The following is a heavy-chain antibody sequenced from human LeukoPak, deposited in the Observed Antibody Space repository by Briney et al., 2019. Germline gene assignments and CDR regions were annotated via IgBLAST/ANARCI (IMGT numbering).Heavy chain of an antibody. CDR2: IYYSGST. Sequence: SETLSLTCTVSGGSISSYYWSWIRQPPGQGLEWIGYIYYSGSTNYNPSLKSRVTISVDTSKNQFSLKLSSVTAADTAVYYCARLQYADDAFDIWGQGTMVTVSS. D-gene: IGHD2-8*01. CDR3: ARLQYADDAFDI. V-gene: IGHV4-59*08. J-gene: IGHJ3*02. CDR1: GGSISSYY.